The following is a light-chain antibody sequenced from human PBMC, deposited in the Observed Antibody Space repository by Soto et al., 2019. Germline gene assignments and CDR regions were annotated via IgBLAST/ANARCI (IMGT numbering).Light chain of an antibody. CDR3: SSHTSSATLYV. Sequence: QSLLAQPASLSGSPGQSITISCTGTSSDIGGYNYVSWYQQHPGKAPKLMIYGVTNRPSGVSNRFSGSKSGNTASLTISGLQAEDEADYYCSSHTSSATLYVFGTGTKVTVL. V-gene: IGLV2-14*01. CDR2: GVT. J-gene: IGLJ1*01. CDR1: SSDIGGYNY.